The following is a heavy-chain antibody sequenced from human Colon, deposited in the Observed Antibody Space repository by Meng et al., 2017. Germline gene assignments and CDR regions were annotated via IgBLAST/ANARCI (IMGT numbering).Heavy chain of an antibody. J-gene: IGHJ4*02. CDR3: ASGRKYCSSTSCYGQFDY. V-gene: IGHV4-4*02. D-gene: IGHD2-2*01. CDR1: GGSISSSNW. Sequence: QVQLQDSGLGLVKPSGTLSLTFVVSGGSISSSNWWSWVRQPPGKGLEWIGEIYHSGSTNYNPSLKSRVTISVDKSKNQFSLKLSSVTAADTAVYYCASGRKYCSSTSCYGQFDYWGQGTLVTVSS. CDR2: IYHSGST.